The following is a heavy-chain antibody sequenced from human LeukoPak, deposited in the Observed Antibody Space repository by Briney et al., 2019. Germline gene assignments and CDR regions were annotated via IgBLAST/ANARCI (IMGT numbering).Heavy chain of an antibody. CDR1: GGSISSYY. V-gene: IGHV4-59*01. J-gene: IGHJ5*02. CDR3: ARMYYDFWSGYSLNWFDP. D-gene: IGHD3-3*01. CDR2: IYYSGST. Sequence: SETLSLTCTVSGGSISSYYWSWIRQPPGKGLEWIGYIYYSGSTNYNPSLKSRVTISVDTSKNQFSLKLSSVTAADTAVYYCARMYYDFWSGYSLNWFDPWGQGTLVTVSS.